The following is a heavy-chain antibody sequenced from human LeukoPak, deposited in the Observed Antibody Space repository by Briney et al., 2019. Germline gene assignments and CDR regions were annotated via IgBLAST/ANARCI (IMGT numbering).Heavy chain of an antibody. Sequence: PSETLSLTCAVYGGSFSGYYWSWIRQPPGKGLEWIGEINHSGSTNYNPSLKSRVTISVDTSKNQFSLKLSSVTAADTAAYYCARGPALDYWGQGTLVTVSS. V-gene: IGHV4-34*01. CDR3: ARGPALDY. J-gene: IGHJ4*02. CDR1: GGSFSGYY. CDR2: INHSGST.